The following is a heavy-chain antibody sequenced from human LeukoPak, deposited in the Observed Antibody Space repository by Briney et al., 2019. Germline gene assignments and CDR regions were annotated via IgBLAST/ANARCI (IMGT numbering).Heavy chain of an antibody. CDR3: VRDGPAFLDFDY. CDR2: INWNGGKI. CDR1: GFKFDDYA. J-gene: IGHJ4*02. D-gene: IGHD2-2*01. V-gene: IGHV3-9*01. Sequence: HPGGSLRLSCAASGFKFDDYAMHWVRQVPGKGLEWVSGINWNGGKIGYADSVKGRFTISRDNAEKSLFLQMNSLRAEDTAVYYCVRDGPAFLDFDYWGQGTLVTVSS.